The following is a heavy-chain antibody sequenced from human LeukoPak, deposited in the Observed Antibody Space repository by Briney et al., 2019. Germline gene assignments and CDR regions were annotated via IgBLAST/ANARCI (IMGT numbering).Heavy chain of an antibody. J-gene: IGHJ4*02. CDR1: GGSISSYY. D-gene: IGHD3-22*01. CDR3: ARVVYDSSGYLLDY. V-gene: IGHV4-59*01. CDR2: IYYSGST. Sequence: PSETLSLTCTVSGGSISSYYWSWIRQPPGKGLEWIGYIYYSGSTNYNPSLKSRVTISVDTSKNQFSLKLSSVTAADTAVYYCARVVYDSSGYLLDYWGQGTLVTVSS.